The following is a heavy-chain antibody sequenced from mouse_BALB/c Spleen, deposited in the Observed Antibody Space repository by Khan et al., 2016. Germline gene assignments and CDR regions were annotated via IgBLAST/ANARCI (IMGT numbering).Heavy chain of an antibody. CDR3: WILL. CDR1: GFTFSNYW. CDR2: IRLKSDDYVT. J-gene: IGHJ2*01. V-gene: IGHV6-6*02. Sequence: EVKLEESGGGLVPPGGSMKLSCVASGFTFSNYWMNWVRQSPEKGLEWVAEIRLKSDDYVTHYAESVQGRFTISRDSSKSSDYLKMNNLRAEDTGMYYCWILLWGQGTTLTVSS.